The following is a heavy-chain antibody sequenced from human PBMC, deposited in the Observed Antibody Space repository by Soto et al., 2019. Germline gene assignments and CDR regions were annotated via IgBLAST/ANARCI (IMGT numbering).Heavy chain of an antibody. Sequence: ASVKVSCKASGYTFTDYYMHWVRQAPGQGLEWMGWINPKTGCTNYVQKFQGRVTMTRDTSITTAYMELSRLRSDDTAVYYCARDVVGSGYFDSWGQGTLVTVSS. CDR2: INPKTGCT. D-gene: IGHD1-26*01. CDR1: GYTFTDYY. V-gene: IGHV1-2*02. J-gene: IGHJ4*02. CDR3: ARDVVGSGYFDS.